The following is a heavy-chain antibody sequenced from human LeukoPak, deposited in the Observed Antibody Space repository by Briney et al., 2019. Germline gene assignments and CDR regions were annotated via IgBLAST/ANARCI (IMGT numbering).Heavy chain of an antibody. CDR3: AKDGGSSALFDY. V-gene: IGHV3-30*02. D-gene: IGHD6-25*01. CDR2: IRYDGSNK. CDR1: GFTFSSYG. J-gene: IGHJ4*02. Sequence: GGSLRLSCAASGFTFSSYGMHWVRQAPGKGLEWVAFIRYDGSNKYYADSVKGRFTISRDNSKNTLYLQMNSLRAEDTAVYYCAKDGGSSALFDYWGQGNLVTVSS.